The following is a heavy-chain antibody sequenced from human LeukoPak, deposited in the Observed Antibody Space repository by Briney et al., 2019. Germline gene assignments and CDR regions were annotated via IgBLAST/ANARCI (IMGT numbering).Heavy chain of an antibody. D-gene: IGHD3-22*01. CDR3: AKDKAEGYYYDSSVYFFDY. J-gene: IGHJ4*02. V-gene: IGHV3-30*02. CDR2: IRSDGSNK. Sequence: GGSLRLSCAASGFTFSSYGMHWVRQAPGTGLEWVAFIRSDGSNKNYADSVKGRFTISRDNSKNTLYLQMNSLRPDDTAVYYCAKDKAEGYYYDSSVYFFDYWGQGTLVTVSS. CDR1: GFTFSSYG.